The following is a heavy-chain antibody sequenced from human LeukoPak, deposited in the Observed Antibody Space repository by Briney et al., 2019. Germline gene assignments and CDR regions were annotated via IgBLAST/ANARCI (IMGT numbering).Heavy chain of an antibody. CDR2: IYYSGST. CDR1: GDSISSSNSY. Sequence: PSETLSLTCTVSGDSISSSNSYWGWIRQPPGKGLEWIGSIYYSGSTYYNPSLKSRVTISVDTSKNQFSLKLSSVTAADTAVYYCARDDYDSSGYFGLVGPYFDYWGQGTLVTVSS. J-gene: IGHJ4*02. D-gene: IGHD3-22*01. CDR3: ARDDYDSSGYFGLVGPYFDY. V-gene: IGHV4-39*07.